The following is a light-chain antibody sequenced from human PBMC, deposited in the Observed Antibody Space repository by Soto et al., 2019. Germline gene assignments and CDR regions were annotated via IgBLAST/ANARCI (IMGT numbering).Light chain of an antibody. V-gene: IGLV2-14*01. Sequence: QSVLTQPASVSGSPGQSITISCTGASSDVGGYNSVSWYQQNPGKAPKLMIYDVTNRPSGVSNRFSGSKSGNTASLTVSGLQAEDEADYYCSSYTSRGTLIFGGGTKLTVL. CDR1: SSDVGGYNS. J-gene: IGLJ2*01. CDR2: DVT. CDR3: SSYTSRGTLI.